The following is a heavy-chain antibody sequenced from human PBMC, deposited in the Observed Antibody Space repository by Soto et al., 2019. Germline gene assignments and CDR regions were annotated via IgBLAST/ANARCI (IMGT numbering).Heavy chain of an antibody. V-gene: IGHV5-51*01. CDR3: SRQGVGSTLQYYCYRIDV. CDR2: IYPGDTDT. J-gene: IGHJ6*02. Sequence: GEDLTVSWKGSAYSFTSYWIGWVRQMPGKDLEWMGIIYPGDTDTRYSPSFQGQVTISADKSISTAYLQWSSLKASDTAMYYCSRQGVGSTLQYYCYRIDVPGRRSTVTVSS. CDR1: AYSFTSYW. D-gene: IGHD1-26*01.